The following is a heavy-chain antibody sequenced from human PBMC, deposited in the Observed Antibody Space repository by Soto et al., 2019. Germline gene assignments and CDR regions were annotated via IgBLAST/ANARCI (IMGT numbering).Heavy chain of an antibody. Sequence: QVQLVQSGAEVKKPGSSVKVSCKASGGTFSSYAISWVRQTPGQGLEWMGGIIPIFGTANYAQKFQGRVTITADESTSTAYMELSSLRSEDTAVYYCARGPLDRLVRGYEANYYFDYWGQGTLVTVSS. D-gene: IGHD2-2*03. V-gene: IGHV1-69*01. J-gene: IGHJ4*02. CDR3: ARGPLDRLVRGYEANYYFDY. CDR1: GGTFSSYA. CDR2: IIPIFGTA.